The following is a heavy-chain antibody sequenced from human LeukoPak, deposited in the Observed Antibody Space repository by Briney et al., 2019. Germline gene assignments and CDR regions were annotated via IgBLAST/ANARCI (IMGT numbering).Heavy chain of an antibody. CDR3: ARNVGYSSSWYRRGFGY. J-gene: IGHJ4*02. V-gene: IGHV4-34*01. CDR1: GGSFSGYY. CDR2: INHSGST. Sequence: KPSETLSLTCAVYGGSFSGYYWSWIRQPPGKGLEWIGEINHSGSTNYNPSLKSRVTISVDTSKNQFSLKLSSVTAADTAVYYCARNVGYSSSWYRRGFGYWGQGTLVTVSS. D-gene: IGHD6-13*01.